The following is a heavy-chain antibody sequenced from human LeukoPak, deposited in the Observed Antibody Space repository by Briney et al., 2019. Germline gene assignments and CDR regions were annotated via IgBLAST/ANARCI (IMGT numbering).Heavy chain of an antibody. CDR1: GGSISGYY. Sequence: ASETLSLTCTVSGGSISGYYGSWIREPPGRGLVGIGYIYYSGSTNYNTSLKSRVAISVDKSKNKFSLKMSSVTAADTAVYYCARFREAADYFDYWGQGTLVTVSS. D-gene: IGHD6-13*01. J-gene: IGHJ4*02. V-gene: IGHV4-59*13. CDR3: ARFREAADYFDY. CDR2: IYYSGST.